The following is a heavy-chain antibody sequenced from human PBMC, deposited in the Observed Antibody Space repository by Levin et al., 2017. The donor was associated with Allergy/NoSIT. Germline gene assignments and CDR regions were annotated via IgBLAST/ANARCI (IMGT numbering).Heavy chain of an antibody. J-gene: IGHJ6*02. CDR3: ARSDCSSTSCSPPSGMDV. CDR2: IIPIFGTA. Sequence: ASVKVSCKASGGTFSSYAISWVRQAPGQGLEWMGGIIPIFGTANYAQKFQGRVTITADESTSTAYMELSSLRSEDTAVYYCARSDCSSTSCSPPSGMDVWGQGTTVTVSS. CDR1: GGTFSSYA. D-gene: IGHD2-2*01. V-gene: IGHV1-69*13.